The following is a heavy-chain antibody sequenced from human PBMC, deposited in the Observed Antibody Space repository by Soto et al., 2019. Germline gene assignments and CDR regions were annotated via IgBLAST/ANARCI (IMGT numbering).Heavy chain of an antibody. CDR3: ARGSGYYYWDDY. V-gene: IGHV1-3*01. D-gene: IGHD3-22*01. J-gene: IGHJ4*02. CDR2: INAGNGNT. CDR1: GYTFTSYA. Sequence: ASVKVSCEASGYTFTSYAMHWVRQAPGQRLEWMGWINAGNGNTKYSQKLQGRVTITRDTSASTAYMELSSLRSEDTAVYYCARGSGYYYWDDYWGQGTLVTVSS.